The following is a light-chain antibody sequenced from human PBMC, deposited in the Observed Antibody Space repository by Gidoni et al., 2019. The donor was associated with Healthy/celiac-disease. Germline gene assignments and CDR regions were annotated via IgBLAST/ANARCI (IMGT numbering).Light chain of an antibody. CDR2: DAS. V-gene: IGKV3-11*01. CDR1: QSVSSY. CDR3: QQSSNWPPT. J-gene: IGKJ3*01. Sequence: IVLTQSPATLSSSPGEIATLSCRASQSVSSYLAWYQQKPGQAPRLLIYDASSRSTGVPARFSGSGSGTDFTLTISSLEPEDFAVYYCQQSSNWPPTFGPGTKVDIK.